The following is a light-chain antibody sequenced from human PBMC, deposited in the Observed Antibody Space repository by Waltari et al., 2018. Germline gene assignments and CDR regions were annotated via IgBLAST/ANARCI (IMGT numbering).Light chain of an antibody. CDR1: ALPKQY. J-gene: IGLJ3*02. CDR3: QAADINGLSWV. Sequence: SSELTQPPSVSVSPGQTARITCFGDALPKQYANWYQQKSGQAPVQIKYKDSERPSEIPARFSGSTSGTTVTLTISGVQAQDEADYYCQAADINGLSWVFGGGTKLTVL. V-gene: IGLV3-25*03. CDR2: KDS.